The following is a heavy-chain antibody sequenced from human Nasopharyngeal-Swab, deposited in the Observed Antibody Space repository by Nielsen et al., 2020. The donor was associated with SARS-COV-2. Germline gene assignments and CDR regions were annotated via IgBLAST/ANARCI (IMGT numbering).Heavy chain of an antibody. CDR3: ARDQRVSAAGTRHLFDY. J-gene: IGHJ4*02. V-gene: IGHV3-11*04. CDR1: GFTFSDYY. D-gene: IGHD6-13*01. CDR2: ISSSGSTI. Sequence: GESLKISCAASGFTFSDYYMSWIRQAPGKGPEWVSYISSSGSTIYYADSVKGRFTISRDNAKNSLYLQMNSLRAEDTAVYYCARDQRVSAAGTRHLFDYWGQGTLVTVSS.